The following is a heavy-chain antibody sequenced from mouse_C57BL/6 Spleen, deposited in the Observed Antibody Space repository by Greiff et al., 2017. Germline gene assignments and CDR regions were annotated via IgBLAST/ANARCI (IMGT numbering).Heavy chain of an antibody. Sequence: VQVVESGAELVRPGASVTLSCTASGYTFTDYEMHWVKQTPVHGLEWIGAIDPETGGTAYNQKFKGKAILTADKSSSTAYMELRSLTSEDSAVYYCTPIYYDDDGYAMDYWGQGTSVTVSS. V-gene: IGHV1-15*01. CDR2: IDPETGGT. D-gene: IGHD2-4*01. J-gene: IGHJ4*01. CDR3: TPIYYDDDGYAMDY. CDR1: GYTFTDYE.